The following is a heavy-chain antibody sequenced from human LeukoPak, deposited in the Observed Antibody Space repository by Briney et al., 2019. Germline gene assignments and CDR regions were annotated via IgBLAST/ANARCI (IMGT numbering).Heavy chain of an antibody. CDR2: IYYSGST. D-gene: IGHD6-19*01. V-gene: IGHV4-31*03. Sequence: SQTLSLTCTVSGGSVSSGGSYRSWIRQHPGKGLEWIGYIYYSGSTYYNPSLKSRVTISVDTSKNQFSLKLSSVTAADTAVYYCARAFIAVAGYFDYWGQGTLVTVSS. J-gene: IGHJ4*02. CDR1: GGSVSSGGSY. CDR3: ARAFIAVAGYFDY.